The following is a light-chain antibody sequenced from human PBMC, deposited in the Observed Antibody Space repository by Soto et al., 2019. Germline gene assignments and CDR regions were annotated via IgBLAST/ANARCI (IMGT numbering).Light chain of an antibody. J-gene: IGKJ5*01. Sequence: EIMLTQKRVTLSWAPGESTTRCSKASQSVGNFLFWYQQKSGQAPRLLIYDASNRATGIPARFSGSGSGTDFTLTFNLREPEDFAVYSCQHRSIWPVAFRQGTRLEI. CDR2: DAS. CDR1: QSVGNF. CDR3: QHRSIWPVA. V-gene: IGKV3-11*01.